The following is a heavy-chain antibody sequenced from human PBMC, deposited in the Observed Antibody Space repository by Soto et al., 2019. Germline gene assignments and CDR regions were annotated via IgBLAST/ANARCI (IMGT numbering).Heavy chain of an antibody. CDR1: GFSLSTSGVG. V-gene: IGHV2-5*02. J-gene: IGHJ4*02. CDR3: THSLIPNWGSRGAFDY. D-gene: IGHD7-27*01. Sequence: SGPTLVNPTQTLTLTCTFSGFSLSTSGVGVGWIRQPPGKALEWLALIYWDDDKRYSPSLKSRLTITKDTSKNQVVLTMTNMDPVDTATYFCTHSLIPNWGSRGAFDYWGQGTLVTVSS. CDR2: IYWDDDK.